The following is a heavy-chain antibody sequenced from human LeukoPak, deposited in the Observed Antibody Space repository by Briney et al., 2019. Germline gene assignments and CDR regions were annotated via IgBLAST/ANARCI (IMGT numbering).Heavy chain of an antibody. J-gene: IGHJ4*02. Sequence: PGESLQISCKGSGYSFTSYWIGWVRPMPGKGLEWMGIIYPGDSDTRYSPAFQGQVTISADKSISTAYLHWSSLKASDTAMYYCARSQAYSSSSSVDYWGQGTLVTVSS. CDR1: GYSFTSYW. CDR2: IYPGDSDT. V-gene: IGHV5-51*01. D-gene: IGHD6-6*01. CDR3: ARSQAYSSSSSVDY.